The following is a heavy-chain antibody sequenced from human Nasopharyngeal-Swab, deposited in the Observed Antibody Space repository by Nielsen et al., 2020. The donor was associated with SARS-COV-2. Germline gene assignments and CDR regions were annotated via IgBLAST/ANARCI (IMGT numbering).Heavy chain of an antibody. CDR3: ARDSGRSTIFGVVIIDAFDI. J-gene: IGHJ3*02. V-gene: IGHV4-31*03. CDR1: GGSISSGGYY. D-gene: IGHD3-3*01. CDR2: IYYSGST. Sequence: SETLSLTCTVSGGSISSGGYYWSWMRQHPGKGLEWIGYIYYSGSTYYNPSLKSRVTISVDTSKNQFSLKLSSVTAADTAVYYCARDSGRSTIFGVVIIDAFDIWGQGTMVTVSS.